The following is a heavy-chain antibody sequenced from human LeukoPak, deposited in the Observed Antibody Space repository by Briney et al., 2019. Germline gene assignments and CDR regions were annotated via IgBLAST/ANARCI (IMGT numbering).Heavy chain of an antibody. Sequence: PSETLSLTCTVSGGSISSYYWSWIRQPPGKGLERIGYIYYSGSTNYNPSLKSRVTISVDTSKNQFSLKLSSVTAADTAVYYCARAPPVVVVAATPTSYWYFDLWGRGTLVTVSS. V-gene: IGHV4-59*01. D-gene: IGHD2-15*01. CDR1: GGSISSYY. CDR2: IYYSGST. CDR3: ARAPPVVVVAATPTSYWYFDL. J-gene: IGHJ2*01.